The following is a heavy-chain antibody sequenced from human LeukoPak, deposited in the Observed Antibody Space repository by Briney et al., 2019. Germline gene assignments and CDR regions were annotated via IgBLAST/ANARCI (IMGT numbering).Heavy chain of an antibody. D-gene: IGHD2-15*01. Sequence: PGGSLRLSCAASRFTFSSYWMHWVRQAPGKGLVWVSRINSDGSSTSYADSVKGRFTISRDNAKNTLYLQMNSLRAEDTAVYYCAKVMVVPAPSLYFDYWGQGTLVTVSS. J-gene: IGHJ4*02. V-gene: IGHV3-74*01. CDR3: AKVMVVPAPSLYFDY. CDR2: INSDGSST. CDR1: RFTFSSYW.